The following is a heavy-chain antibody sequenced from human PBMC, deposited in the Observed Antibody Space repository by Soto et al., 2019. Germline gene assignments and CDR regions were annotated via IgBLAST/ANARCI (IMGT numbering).Heavy chain of an antibody. D-gene: IGHD3-10*01. CDR1: GGSINSRYW. V-gene: IGHV4-4*02. CDR2: IYHSGST. CDR3: ARDQNGSGNYYTRYFDY. Sequence: SETLSLTCAVSGGSINSRYWWSWVRQSPGKGLEWIGEIYHSGSTNYNPSLKSRVTISVDKSKNQFSLNLSSVTAADTAVYFCARDQNGSGNYYTRYFDYWGQGTLVTVSS. J-gene: IGHJ4*02.